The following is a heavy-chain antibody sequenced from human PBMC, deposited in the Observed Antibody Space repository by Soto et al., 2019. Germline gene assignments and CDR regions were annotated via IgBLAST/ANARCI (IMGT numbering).Heavy chain of an antibody. V-gene: IGHV3-15*07. CDR3: VKGHSRGYYLDAFDI. J-gene: IGHJ3*02. D-gene: IGHD3-22*01. Sequence: GGSLRLSCAVSGVTLTDVWMNWVRQAPGKGPEWVGRIKSNTAGGTTDFAAPVKGRFTISRDNFKNTLSLQMSSLRTEDTAVYYCVKGHSRGYYLDAFDIWGQGTMVTVSS. CDR1: GVTLTDVW. CDR2: IKSNTAGGTT.